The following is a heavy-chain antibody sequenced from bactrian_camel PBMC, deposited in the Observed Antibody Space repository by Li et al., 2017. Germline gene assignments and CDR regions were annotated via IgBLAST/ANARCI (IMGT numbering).Heavy chain of an antibody. D-gene: IGHD5*01. CDR3: AAGWSYGMGTLLRRHYNY. J-gene: IGHJ4*01. CDR2: IVTLGGTT. V-gene: IGHV3S1*01. Sequence: HVQLVESGGGSVQAGESLRLSCAASAATGGPFYMAYFRQAPGKEREGVAAIVTLGGTTYYDDSVTGRFTISQDNAKKTTYLQMDHLKTEDTAIYYCAAGWSYGMGTLLRRHYNYWGQGTQVTVS. CDR1: AATGGPFY.